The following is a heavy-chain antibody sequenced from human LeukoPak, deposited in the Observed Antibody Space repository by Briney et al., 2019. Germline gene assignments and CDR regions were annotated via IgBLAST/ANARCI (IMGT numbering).Heavy chain of an antibody. CDR2: FDPENGDT. V-gene: IGHV1-24*01. J-gene: IGHJ4*02. D-gene: IGHD3-10*01. Sequence: GASVKVSCKVSGYTLTESSMHWVRQTPGKGLEWMGGFDPENGDTIYAQKFQGRVTMTEDTSTDTAYMELNSLRPEDTAVYYCATLHSDDYWGQGSLVTVSS. CDR1: GYTLTESS. CDR3: ATLHSDDY.